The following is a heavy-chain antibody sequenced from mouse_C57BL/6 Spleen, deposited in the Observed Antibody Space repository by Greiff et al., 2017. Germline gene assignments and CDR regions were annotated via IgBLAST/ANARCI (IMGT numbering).Heavy chain of an antibody. CDR1: GYTFTSYW. D-gene: IGHD3-3*01. J-gene: IGHJ3*01. CDR3: ARRDAWFAY. CDR2: IDSSDSYT. V-gene: IGHV1-50*01. Sequence: VQLQQPGAELVMPGASVKLSCKASGYTFTSYWMQWVKQRPGQGLEWIGEIDSSDSYTNYNQKFKGKATLTVDTSSSTAYMQLSSLTSEDSAVYYCARRDAWFAYWGQGALVTVSA.